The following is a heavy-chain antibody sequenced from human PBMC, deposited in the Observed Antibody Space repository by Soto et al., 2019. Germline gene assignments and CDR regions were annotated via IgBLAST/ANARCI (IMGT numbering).Heavy chain of an antibody. CDR2: IYYSGST. CDR1: GGSVSSGSYY. D-gene: IGHD3-16*01. CDR3: ARDRPWGGMDV. V-gene: IGHV4-61*01. Sequence: SETLSLTCTVSGGSVSSGSYYWSWIRQPPGKGLEWIGYIYYSGSTNYNPSLKSRVTISVDTSKNQFSLKLSSVTAADTAVYYCARDRPWGGMDVWGQGTTVTVSS. J-gene: IGHJ6*02.